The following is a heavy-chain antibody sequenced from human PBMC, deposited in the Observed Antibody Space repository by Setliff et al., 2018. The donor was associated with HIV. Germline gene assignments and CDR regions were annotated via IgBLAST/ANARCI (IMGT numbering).Heavy chain of an antibody. V-gene: IGHV4-38-2*02. J-gene: IGHJ5*02. Sequence: SETLSLTCTVSGSSISSNYYWAWIRQAPGKGLEWIGCIDASANTYYIPSLKGRATISIDTSKNQLSLKLRSVTAADTAVYYCARIGSGWSVGWFDPWGQGTLVTVSS. CDR1: GSSISSNYY. CDR2: IDASANT. CDR3: ARIGSGWSVGWFDP. D-gene: IGHD6-13*01.